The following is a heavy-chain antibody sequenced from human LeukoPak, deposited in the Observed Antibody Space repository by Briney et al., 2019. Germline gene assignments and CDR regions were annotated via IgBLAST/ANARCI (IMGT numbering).Heavy chain of an antibody. J-gene: IGHJ5*02. CDR3: ARDNFGGNWFDP. D-gene: IGHD3-16*01. CDR1: GGTFSSYA. Sequence: GASVKVSCKASGGTFSSYAISWVRQAPGQGLEWMGGIIPIFGTANYAQKFQGRVTITADESTSTAYMELSSLRSEDTAVYYCARDNFGGNWFDPWGQGTLVTVSS. CDR2: IIPIFGTA. V-gene: IGHV1-69*13.